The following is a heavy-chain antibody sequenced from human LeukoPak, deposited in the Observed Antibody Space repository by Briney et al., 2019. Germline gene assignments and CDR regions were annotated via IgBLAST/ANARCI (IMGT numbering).Heavy chain of an antibody. J-gene: IGHJ5*02. CDR2: IIAILDTA. Sequence: SVKVSCKASGGSFSDYSISWVRQAPGQGLEGMGRIIAILDTAHYAQKFQGRFTITADKSTTTVYMELSSLRSDDTAVYYCVRSGYDYDWFDPWGQGTLVTVSS. D-gene: IGHD5-12*01. CDR1: GGSFSDYS. V-gene: IGHV1-69*08. CDR3: VRSGYDYDWFDP.